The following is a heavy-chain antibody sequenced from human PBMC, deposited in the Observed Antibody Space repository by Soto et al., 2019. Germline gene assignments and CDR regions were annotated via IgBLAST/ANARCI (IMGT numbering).Heavy chain of an antibody. D-gene: IGHD3-22*01. V-gene: IGHV1-18*01. CDR3: TRDHQYGSGYSFAGRGDI. CDR2: ISSYNGNT. Sequence: QVQLVQSGAEVKKPGASVNVSCKTSGYTFTNFGLSWVRQAPGQGLEWMGWISSYNGNTLYAQKLQGRVTMTTDTSTRTAYMYLKSLRSDDTAMYYCTRDHQYGSGYSFAGRGDIWGQGTMLSVSS. J-gene: IGHJ3*02. CDR1: GYTFTNFG.